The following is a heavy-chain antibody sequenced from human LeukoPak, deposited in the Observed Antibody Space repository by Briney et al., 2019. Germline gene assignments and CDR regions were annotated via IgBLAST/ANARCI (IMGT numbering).Heavy chain of an antibody. V-gene: IGHV3-11*01. CDR1: GFTFGDWY. CDR3: ARGHYGMDV. CDR2: ISSVVDSGRTI. J-gene: IGHJ6*02. Sequence: PGGSLRLSCAASGFTFGDWYMSWIRQAPGKRLEWVSYISSVVDSGRTIYYADSVKGRFTISRDNAKNSLYLQMNSLRDEDTAVYYCARGHYGMDVWGQGTTVIVSS.